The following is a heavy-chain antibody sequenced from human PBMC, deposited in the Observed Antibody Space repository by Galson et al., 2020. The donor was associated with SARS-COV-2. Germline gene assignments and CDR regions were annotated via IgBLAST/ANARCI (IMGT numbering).Heavy chain of an antibody. V-gene: IGHV3-33*01. Sequence: GGPLRLSCEASGFTFSSYGMHWVRQAPGKGLEWVAVIWYDGSNKYYADSVKGRFTISRDNSKNTLYLQMNSLRAEDTAVYYCARDPAEMATTLDAFDICGQGTMVAVSS. CDR1: GFTFSSYG. CDR3: ARDPAEMATTLDAFDI. CDR2: IWYDGSNK. J-gene: IGHJ3*02. D-gene: IGHD2-2*01.